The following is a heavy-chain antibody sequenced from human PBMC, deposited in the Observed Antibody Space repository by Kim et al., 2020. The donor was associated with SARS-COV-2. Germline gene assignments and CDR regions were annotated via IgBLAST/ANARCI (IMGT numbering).Heavy chain of an antibody. Sequence: GGSLRLSFASSGFTFSSYAMHWVRQAPGKGLEWVAVISYDGSNKYYADSVKGRFTISRDNSKNTLYLQMNSLRAEDTAVYYCARPYSGSYLNWFDPWGQGTLGTVSS. V-gene: IGHV3-30*04. D-gene: IGHD1-26*01. CDR2: ISYDGSNK. CDR3: ARPYSGSYLNWFDP. J-gene: IGHJ5*02. CDR1: GFTFSSYA.